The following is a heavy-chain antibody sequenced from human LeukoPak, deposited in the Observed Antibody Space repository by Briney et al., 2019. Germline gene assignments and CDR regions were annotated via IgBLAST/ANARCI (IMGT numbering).Heavy chain of an antibody. D-gene: IGHD1-26*01. CDR2: INPSPGTT. CDR1: GYTFTNYY. J-gene: IGHJ3*01. CDR3: ARDLRVGATKDVFGGAFDV. V-gene: IGHV1-46*01. Sequence: ASVKVSCKASGYTFTNYYIHWVRQAPGQGLERLGKINPSPGTTAYAERFQDRVTMTRDTSTSTVYMELSSLTAEDTAVYYCARDLRVGATKDVFGGAFDVWGQGTMVTVSS.